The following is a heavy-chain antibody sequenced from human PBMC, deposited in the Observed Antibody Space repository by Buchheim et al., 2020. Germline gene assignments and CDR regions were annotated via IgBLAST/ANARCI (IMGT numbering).Heavy chain of an antibody. CDR2: IWYDGSNK. J-gene: IGHJ4*02. CDR1: GFTFSSYG. CDR3: ARDRDRGGYFQKDVGYNPQGGY. D-gene: IGHD5-24*01. Sequence: QVQLVESGGGVVQPGRSLRLSCAASGFTFSSYGMHWVRQAPGKGLEWVAVIWYDGSNKYYADSVKGRFTISRDNSKNTLYLQMNSLRAEDTAVYYCARDRDRGGYFQKDVGYNPQGGYWGQGTL. V-gene: IGHV3-33*01.